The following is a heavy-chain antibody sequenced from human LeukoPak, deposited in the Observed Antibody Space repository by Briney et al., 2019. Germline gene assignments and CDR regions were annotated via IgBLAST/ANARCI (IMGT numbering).Heavy chain of an antibody. CDR2: IYTSGST. J-gene: IGHJ4*02. D-gene: IGHD3-16*02. CDR1: GGSISSDY. V-gene: IGHV4-4*07. CDR3: ARESYDYVWGSYRRFDY. Sequence: SETPSLTCTVSGGSISSDYWSWIRQPAGKGLEWIGRIYTSGSTNYNPSLKSRVTMSVDTSKNQFSLKLSSVTAADTAVYYCARESYDYVWGSYRRFDYWGQGTLVTVSS.